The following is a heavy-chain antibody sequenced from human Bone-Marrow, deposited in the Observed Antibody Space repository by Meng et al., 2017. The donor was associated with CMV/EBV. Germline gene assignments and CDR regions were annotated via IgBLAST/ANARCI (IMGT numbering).Heavy chain of an antibody. D-gene: IGHD3-16*02. CDR1: GYTFTGYY. CDR3: ARARMIKFGGVIVTPMDV. J-gene: IGHJ6*02. V-gene: IGHV1-2*02. Sequence: ASVKVSCKASGYTFTGYYMHWVRQAPGQGLEWMGWINPNSGGTNYAQKFQGRVTMTRDTSINTAYMELSRLRSDDTAVYYCARARMIKFGGVIVTPMDVWGQGTTVTVSS. CDR2: INPNSGGT.